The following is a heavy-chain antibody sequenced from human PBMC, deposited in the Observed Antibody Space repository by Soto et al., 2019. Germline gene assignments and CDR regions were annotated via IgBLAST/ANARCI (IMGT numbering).Heavy chain of an antibody. D-gene: IGHD3-16*02. CDR3: AKDSYDYIWGSYPNYCIDY. V-gene: IGHV3-30*18. Sequence: GGSLRLSCAASGFTFSSYGMHWVRQAPGKGLEWVAVISYDGSNKYYADSVKGRFTISRDNSKNTLYLQMNSLRAEDTAVYYCAKDSYDYIWGSYPNYCIDYWGQGTLVTVSS. CDR2: ISYDGSNK. J-gene: IGHJ4*02. CDR1: GFTFSSYG.